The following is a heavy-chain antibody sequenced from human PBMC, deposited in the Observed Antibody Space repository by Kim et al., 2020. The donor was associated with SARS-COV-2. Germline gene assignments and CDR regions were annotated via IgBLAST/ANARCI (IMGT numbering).Heavy chain of an antibody. CDR2: ISYTGNTE. V-gene: IGHV3-48*02. CDR1: GFTFNDYS. Sequence: GGSLRLSCEASGFTFNDYSMDWVRQAAGKGLEWVSYISYTGNTEYYADSVKGRFTISRDDGKNSLYLQMNSLRDEDTAVYYCARAMIRGVIMDYYGLDVWGQGTTVTVSS. D-gene: IGHD3-10*01. J-gene: IGHJ6*02. CDR3: ARAMIRGVIMDYYGLDV.